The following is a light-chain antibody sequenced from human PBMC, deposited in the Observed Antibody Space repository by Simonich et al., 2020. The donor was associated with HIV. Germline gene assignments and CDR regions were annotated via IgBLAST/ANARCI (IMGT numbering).Light chain of an antibody. CDR2: EGS. CDR3: CSYAGSRTWV. V-gene: IGLV2-23*01. Sequence: QSALTQPASVSGSPGQSITISCTGTSSDVGSYNFVTWYQQHPGKAPKLMIYEGSKWPSGVSKRFSGSKSGNTASLTISGLQAEDEADYYCCSYAGSRTWVFGGGTKLTVL. J-gene: IGLJ3*02. CDR1: SSDVGSYNF.